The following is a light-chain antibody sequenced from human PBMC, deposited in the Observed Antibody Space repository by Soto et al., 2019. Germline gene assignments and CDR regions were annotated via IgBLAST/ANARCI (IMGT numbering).Light chain of an antibody. CDR3: QQYDNLPRVT. Sequence: DIQMTQSPSSLSASVGDRVTITCQASQDISNYLNWYQQKPGKAPKLLIYDASNLETGDPSRFNGSGSTTDFTFTISSLQPEDIATYYCQQYDNLPRVTYGPGTRLEIK. CDR2: DAS. CDR1: QDISNY. J-gene: IGKJ5*01. V-gene: IGKV1-33*01.